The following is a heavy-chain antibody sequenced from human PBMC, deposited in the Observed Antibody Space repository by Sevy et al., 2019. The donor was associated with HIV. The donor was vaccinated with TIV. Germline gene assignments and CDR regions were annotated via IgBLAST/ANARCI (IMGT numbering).Heavy chain of an antibody. J-gene: IGHJ4*02. Sequence: GGSLRLSCAASGFTCSDYDMHWVRQAPGKGLEWVAVMSHDGNYKNHADSVKVRFTISRDNFTNTLYLQMNSLRFEDTAVYFCARLFSCGGDCYYLDYWGQGAPVTVSS. D-gene: IGHD2-21*02. CDR1: GFTCSDYD. V-gene: IGHV3-30*04. CDR3: ARLFSCGGDCYYLDY. CDR2: MSHDGNYK.